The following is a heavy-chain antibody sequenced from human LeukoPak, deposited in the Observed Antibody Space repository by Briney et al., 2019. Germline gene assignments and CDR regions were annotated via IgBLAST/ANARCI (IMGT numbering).Heavy chain of an antibody. CDR3: ARGNSSGWSDY. J-gene: IGHJ4*02. Sequence: SETLSLTCAVYGGSFSGYYWSWIRQPPGKGLEWIGEINHSGSTNYNPSLNSRVTISVDTSKNQFSLKLSSVTAADTAVYYCARGNSSGWSDYWGQGALVTVSS. CDR1: GGSFSGYY. CDR2: INHSGST. D-gene: IGHD6-19*01. V-gene: IGHV4-34*01.